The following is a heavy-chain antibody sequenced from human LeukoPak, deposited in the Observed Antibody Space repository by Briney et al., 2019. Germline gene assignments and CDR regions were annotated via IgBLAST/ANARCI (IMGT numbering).Heavy chain of an antibody. Sequence: ASVKVSCKASGYTFTSYGISWVRQAPGQGLEWMGWISGSNGNTNYAQKLQGRVTMTTDTSTNTAYMELRSLSSDDTAMYYCARDCSGTTCSWNYWGQGTLVTVSS. J-gene: IGHJ4*02. V-gene: IGHV1-18*01. D-gene: IGHD2-2*01. CDR1: GYTFTSYG. CDR3: ARDCSGTTCSWNY. CDR2: ISGSNGNT.